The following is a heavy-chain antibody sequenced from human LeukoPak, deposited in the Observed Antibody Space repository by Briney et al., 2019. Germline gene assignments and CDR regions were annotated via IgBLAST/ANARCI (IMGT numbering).Heavy chain of an antibody. V-gene: IGHV3-23*01. CDR1: GFTFSSYA. D-gene: IGHD5-12*01. CDR2: ISGSGGST. CDR3: AKDPEWLPVGP. J-gene: IGHJ5*02. Sequence: GGSLRLSCAASGFTFSSYAMSWVRQAPGKGLEWVSAISGSGGSTYYADSVKGRFTISRDNSKNTLYLQMNSLRAEDTAVCYCAKDPEWLPVGPWGQGTLVTVSS.